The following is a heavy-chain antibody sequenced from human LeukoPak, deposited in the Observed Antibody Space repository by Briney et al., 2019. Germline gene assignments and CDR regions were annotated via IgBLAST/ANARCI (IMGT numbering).Heavy chain of an antibody. Sequence: PSETLSLTCTVSGGSISSSSYYWGWIRQPPGKGLEWIGSIYYSGSTYYNPSLKSRVTISVDTSKNQFSLKLSSVTAADTAVYYCAREGGHYDFWSGYYFGGATNKSFDYWGQGALVTVSS. CDR1: GGSISSSSYY. V-gene: IGHV4-39*07. CDR2: IYYSGST. J-gene: IGHJ4*02. CDR3: AREGGHYDFWSGYYFGGATNKSFDY. D-gene: IGHD3-3*01.